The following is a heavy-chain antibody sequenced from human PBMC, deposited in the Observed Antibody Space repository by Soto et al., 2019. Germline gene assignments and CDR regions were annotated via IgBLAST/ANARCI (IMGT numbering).Heavy chain of an antibody. V-gene: IGHV4-34*01. CDR1: GGSFSGYY. CDR3: ARVTWTTVTRKPKNYYYYGMDV. Sequence: ASETLSLTCAVYGGSFSGYYWSWIRQPPGKGLEWIGEINHSGSTNYNPSLKSRVTISVDTSKNQFSLKLSSVTAADTAVYYCARVTWTTVTRKPKNYYYYGMDVWGQGTTVTVSS. D-gene: IGHD4-17*01. J-gene: IGHJ6*02. CDR2: INHSGST.